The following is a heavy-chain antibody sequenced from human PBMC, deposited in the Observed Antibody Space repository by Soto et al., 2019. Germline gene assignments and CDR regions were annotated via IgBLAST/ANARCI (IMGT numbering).Heavy chain of an antibody. J-gene: IGHJ6*02. Sequence: EVQLVESGGGLVQPGRSLRLSCAASGFTFADYGMHWVRQAPGKGLEWVSGITWNSGSIDYADSVKGRFTISRDNAKNSLYLQMNSLRAEDTALYYCAKVILWGGSEDYYYYGMDVWGQGTTVTVSS. CDR3: AKVILWGGSEDYYYYGMDV. CDR2: ITWNSGSI. V-gene: IGHV3-9*01. CDR1: GFTFADYG. D-gene: IGHD1-26*01.